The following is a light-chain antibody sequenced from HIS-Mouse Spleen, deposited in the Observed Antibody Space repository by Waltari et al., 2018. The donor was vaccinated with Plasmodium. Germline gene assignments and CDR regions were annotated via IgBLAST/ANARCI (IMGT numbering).Light chain of an antibody. Sequence: QSALTQPASVSGSPGQSITISCTGTSSAFGSYNLVSWYQQHPGKAPKLMIYEGSKRPSGVSNRFSGSKSGNTASLTISGLQAEDEADYYCCSYAGSSAVFGGGTQLTVL. CDR2: EGS. V-gene: IGLV2-23*01. CDR1: SSAFGSYNL. J-gene: IGLJ7*01. CDR3: CSYAGSSAV.